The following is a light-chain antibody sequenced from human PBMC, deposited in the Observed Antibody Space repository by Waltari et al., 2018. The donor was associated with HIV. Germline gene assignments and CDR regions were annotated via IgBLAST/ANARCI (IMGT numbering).Light chain of an antibody. CDR2: DNN. J-gene: IGLJ2*01. CDR1: SSTIGNNF. CDR3: GTWDNSLKTVV. Sequence: QSVLTQPPSVSAAPGQTVSIPCSGFSSTIGNNFVSWYHQLPGKAPKLLIFDNNKRPSGIPDRVSASKSGTSATLAITGLQTGDEGDYYCGTWDNSLKTVVFGGGTKVTVL. V-gene: IGLV1-51*01.